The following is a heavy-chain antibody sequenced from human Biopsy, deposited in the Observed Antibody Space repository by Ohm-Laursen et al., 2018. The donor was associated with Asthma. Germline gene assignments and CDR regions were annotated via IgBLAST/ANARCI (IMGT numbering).Heavy chain of an antibody. CDR2: HDHEEGGT. V-gene: IGHV1-24*01. J-gene: IGHJ4*02. CDR3: ASDFPKDYVRYNFQF. Sequence: SVKVSCKISGYSLTDLSMHWVRQAPGQGLEWMGGHDHEEGGTVNARRFQGRVTMTEDTSTDTAYMELSSLSSDDTAVYYCASDFPKDYVRYNFQFWGQATLVTVSS. D-gene: IGHD4-17*01. CDR1: GYSLTDLS.